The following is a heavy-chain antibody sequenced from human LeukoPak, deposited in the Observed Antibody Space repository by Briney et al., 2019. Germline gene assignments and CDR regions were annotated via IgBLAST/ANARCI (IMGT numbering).Heavy chain of an antibody. D-gene: IGHD3-22*01. CDR1: GGLLTSNSYY. CDR2: ISYSGNT. CDR3: AREGGRFTVEVVVLDH. Sequence: SETLSLTCTVSGGLLTSNSYYWGWIRQPPGKGLEWIGSISYSGNTYYNPSLKSRVTISVDTSKSQVSLSLNSVTAADTAVYFCAREGGRFTVEVVVLDHWGQGTLVTVSS. J-gene: IGHJ4*02. V-gene: IGHV4-39*02.